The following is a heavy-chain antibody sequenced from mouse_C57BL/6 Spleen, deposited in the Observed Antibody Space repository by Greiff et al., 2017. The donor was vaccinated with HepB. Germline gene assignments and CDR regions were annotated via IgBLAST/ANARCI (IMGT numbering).Heavy chain of an antibody. CDR2: ISSGSSTI. J-gene: IGHJ2*01. CDR3: ATLNWDVGY. Sequence: EVKLVESGGGLVKPGGSLKLSCAASGFTFSDYGMHWVRQAPEKGLEWVAYISSGSSTIYYADTVKGRFTISRDNAKNTLFLQMTSLRSEDTAMYYCATLNWDVGYWGQGTTLTVSS. CDR1: GFTFSDYG. V-gene: IGHV5-17*01. D-gene: IGHD4-1*01.